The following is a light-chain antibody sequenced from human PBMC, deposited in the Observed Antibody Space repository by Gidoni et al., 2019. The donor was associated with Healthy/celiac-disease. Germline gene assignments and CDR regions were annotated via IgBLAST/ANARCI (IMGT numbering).Light chain of an antibody. V-gene: IGKV3-11*01. CDR3: QQRSNWLLT. CDR2: DAS. J-gene: IGKJ4*01. CDR1: QSVSSY. Sequence: EIVSTQSPATLSLSPGERATLSFRASQSVSSYLAWYQQKPGQAPRLLIYDASNRATGIPARFSGSGSGTDFTLTISSLEPEDFAVYYCQQRSNWLLTFXGXTKVEIK.